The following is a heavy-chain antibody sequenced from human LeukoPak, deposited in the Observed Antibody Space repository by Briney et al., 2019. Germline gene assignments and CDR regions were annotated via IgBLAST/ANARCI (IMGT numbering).Heavy chain of an antibody. J-gene: IGHJ4*02. CDR1: GFSFSNYG. CDR3: AKEGGHMKRFEY. CDR2: ISGSGDNR. D-gene: IGHD2-21*01. Sequence: GGSLRLSCAASGFSFSNYGMGWVRQAPKKGLEWVSAISGSGDNRYYADSVKGRFSISRDNSKSTLYLQMNSLGAEDTAVYYCAKEGGHMKRFEYWGQGTLVTVSS. V-gene: IGHV3-23*01.